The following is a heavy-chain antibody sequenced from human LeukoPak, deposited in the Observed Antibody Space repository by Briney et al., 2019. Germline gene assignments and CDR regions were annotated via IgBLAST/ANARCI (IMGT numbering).Heavy chain of an antibody. CDR3: ASLVTYGYPADIRTGNDY. CDR1: GGTFSSYA. D-gene: IGHD7-27*01. V-gene: IGHV1-69*13. Sequence: SVKVSCKASGGTFSSYAISWVRQAPGQGLEWMGGIIPIFGTANYAQKFQGRVTITADESTSTAYMELSSLRSEDTAVYYCASLVTYGYPADIRTGNDYWGQGTLVTVSS. CDR2: IIPIFGTA. J-gene: IGHJ4*02.